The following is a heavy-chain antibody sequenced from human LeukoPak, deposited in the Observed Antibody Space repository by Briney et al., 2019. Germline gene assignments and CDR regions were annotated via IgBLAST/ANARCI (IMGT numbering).Heavy chain of an antibody. D-gene: IGHD5-18*01. Sequence: PSETLSLTCAVYGGSFSGYYWSWIRQPPGKGLEWIGEINHSGSTNYNPSLKSRVTISVVTSKNQFSLKLSSVTAADTAVYYCARGRRIQLWSRPDYYMDVWGKGTTVTVSS. V-gene: IGHV4-34*01. CDR1: GGSFSGYY. CDR3: ARGRRIQLWSRPDYYMDV. CDR2: INHSGST. J-gene: IGHJ6*03.